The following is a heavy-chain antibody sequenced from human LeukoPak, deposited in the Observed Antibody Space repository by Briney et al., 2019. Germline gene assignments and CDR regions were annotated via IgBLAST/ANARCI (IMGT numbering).Heavy chain of an antibody. CDR1: GFTVSGDY. V-gene: IGHV3-15*01. CDR3: STDRYYYDSSPRY. J-gene: IGHJ4*02. D-gene: IGHD3-22*01. CDR2: IKSKTDGGTT. Sequence: GGSLRLSCVVSGFTVSGDYISWFRQAPGKGLEWVGRIKSKTDGGTTDYAAPVKGRFTISRDDSKNTLYLQMNSLTTEDTAVFYCSTDRYYYDSSPRYWGQGTLVTVSS.